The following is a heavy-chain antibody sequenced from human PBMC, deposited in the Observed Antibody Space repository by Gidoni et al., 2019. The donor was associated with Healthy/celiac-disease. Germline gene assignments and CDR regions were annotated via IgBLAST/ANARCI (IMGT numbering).Heavy chain of an antibody. Sequence: QVQLVESGGGVVQPGRSLRLSCAASGFTFSSYGMHWVRQAPGKGLEWVAVISYDGSNKYYADSVKGRFTISRDNSKNTLYLQMNSLRAEDTAVYYCAKDMYYYDSSGYYPFFAFDIWGQGTMVTVSS. CDR2: ISYDGSNK. CDR1: GFTFSSYG. D-gene: IGHD3-22*01. V-gene: IGHV3-30*18. CDR3: AKDMYYYDSSGYYPFFAFDI. J-gene: IGHJ3*02.